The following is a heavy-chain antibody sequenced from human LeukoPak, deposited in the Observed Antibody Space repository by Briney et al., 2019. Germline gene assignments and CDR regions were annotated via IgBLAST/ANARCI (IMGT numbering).Heavy chain of an antibody. CDR3: APHYYDSSGSNDY. CDR1: GFTFSSYW. CDR2: IKQDGSEK. Sequence: GGSLRLSCAASGFTFSSYWMSWVRQAPGKGLEWVANIKQDGSEKYYVDSVKGRFTISRDNAKNSLYLQMNSLRAEDTAVYYCAPHYYDSSGSNDYWGQGTLVTVSS. D-gene: IGHD3-22*01. V-gene: IGHV3-7*03. J-gene: IGHJ4*02.